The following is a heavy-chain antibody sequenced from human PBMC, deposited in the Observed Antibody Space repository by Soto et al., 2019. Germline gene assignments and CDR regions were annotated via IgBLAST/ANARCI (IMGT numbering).Heavy chain of an antibody. CDR3: ATLLSGVVPTALDY. CDR2: IIPIFGTA. CDR1: GGTFNNHA. Sequence: SVKVSCKASGGTFNNHAISWVRQAPGQGLEWMGGIIPIFGTANYAQKFQGRVTITADESTSTAYMELSSLRSEDTAVYYCATLLSGVVPTALDYWGQGTLVTVSS. J-gene: IGHJ4*02. D-gene: IGHD3-3*01. V-gene: IGHV1-69*13.